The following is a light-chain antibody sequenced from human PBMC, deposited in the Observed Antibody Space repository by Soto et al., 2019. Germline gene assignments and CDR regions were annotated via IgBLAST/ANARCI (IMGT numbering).Light chain of an antibody. CDR1: QSVGTS. Sequence: EIVLTQSPATLSLSPGERATFSCKASQSVGTSLAWFQQKPGQAPRLLIYDASVWATGIPARFSGSGSGTDFTLTISSLQPEDIATYYCQQSNNWPPWTFGRGTRVEI. J-gene: IGKJ1*01. V-gene: IGKV3-11*01. CDR3: QQSNNWPPWT. CDR2: DAS.